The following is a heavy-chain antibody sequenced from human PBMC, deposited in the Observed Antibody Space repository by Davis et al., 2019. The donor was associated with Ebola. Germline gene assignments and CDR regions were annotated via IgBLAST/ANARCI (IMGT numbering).Heavy chain of an antibody. D-gene: IGHD3-3*01. CDR3: ARDPGYYDFWSGYYNYYYGMDV. CDR1: GFTFSSYW. Sequence: HTGGSLRLSCAASGFTFSSYWMHWVRQAPGKGLVWVSRINSDGSSTSYADSVKGRFTISRDNAKNTLYLQMNSLRAEDTAVYYCARDPGYYDFWSGYYNYYYGMDVWGQGTTVTVSS. J-gene: IGHJ6*02. V-gene: IGHV3-74*01. CDR2: INSDGSST.